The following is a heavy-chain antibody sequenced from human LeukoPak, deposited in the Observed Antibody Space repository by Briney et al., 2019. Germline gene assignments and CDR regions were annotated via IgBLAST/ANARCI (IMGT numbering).Heavy chain of an antibody. D-gene: IGHD2-2*01. CDR1: GFTFSSYA. CDR2: ISYDGSNK. CDR3: ARDQIVVVPAAIKSFYYYYGMDV. J-gene: IGHJ6*02. Sequence: GGSLRLSCAASGFTFSSYAMHWVRQAPGKGLEWVAVISYDGSNKYYADSVKGRFTISRDNSKNTLYLQMNSLRAEDTAVYYCARDQIVVVPAAIKSFYYYYGMDVWGHGTTVTVSS. V-gene: IGHV3-30*04.